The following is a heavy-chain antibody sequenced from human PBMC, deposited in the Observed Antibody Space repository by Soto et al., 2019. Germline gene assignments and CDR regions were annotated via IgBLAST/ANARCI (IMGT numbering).Heavy chain of an antibody. V-gene: IGHV4-34*01. CDR2: INHSGST. CDR3: ARGRPYCSSTSCYAIYYYYYMDV. Sequence: SETLYLTCAVYGGSFSGYYWSWIRQPPGRGLEWIGEINHSGSTNYNPSLKSRVTISVDTSKNQFSLKLSSVTAADTAVYYCARGRPYCSSTSCYAIYYYYYMDVWGKGTTVTVSS. J-gene: IGHJ6*03. CDR1: GGSFSGYY. D-gene: IGHD2-2*01.